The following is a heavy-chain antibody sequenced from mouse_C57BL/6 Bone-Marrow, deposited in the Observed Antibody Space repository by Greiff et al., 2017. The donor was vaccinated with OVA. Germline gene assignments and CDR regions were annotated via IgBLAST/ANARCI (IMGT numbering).Heavy chain of an antibody. D-gene: IGHD2-4*01. J-gene: IGHJ4*01. CDR1: GYTFTDHT. CDR2: IYPRDGST. Sequence: VQLQQSDAELVKPGASVKISCKVSGYTFTDHTIHWMKQRPEQGLEWIGYIYPRDGSTKYNEKFKGKATLTADKSSSTAYMQLNSLTSEDSAVYFCAREETMITNYYAMDYWGQGTSVTVSS. CDR3: AREETMITNYYAMDY. V-gene: IGHV1-78*01.